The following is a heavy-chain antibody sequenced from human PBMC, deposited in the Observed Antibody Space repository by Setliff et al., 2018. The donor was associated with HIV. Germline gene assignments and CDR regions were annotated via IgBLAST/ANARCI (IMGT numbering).Heavy chain of an antibody. CDR2: MNPNSGNT. D-gene: IGHD4-4*01. Sequence: ASVKVSCKASGGTFSSYAISWVRQVTGQGLEWMGWMNPNSGNTGYAQKFQGRVTITRNTSISTAYMELSSLRSEDTAVYYCARGDYRRFAHWGQGTLVTVSS. CDR3: ARGDYRRFAH. J-gene: IGHJ5*02. CDR1: GGTFSSYA. V-gene: IGHV1-8*03.